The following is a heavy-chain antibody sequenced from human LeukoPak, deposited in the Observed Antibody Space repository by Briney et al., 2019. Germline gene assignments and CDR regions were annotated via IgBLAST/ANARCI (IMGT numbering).Heavy chain of an antibody. J-gene: IGHJ4*02. V-gene: IGHV3-11*01. CDR1: EFTFSDYY. CDR3: ATDLQGGYYYGSGSYYDY. Sequence: GGSLRLSCAASEFTFSDYYMSWIRQAPGKGLEWDSYISGSGNTIYYADSVKGRFTISRDNAKNSLYLQMNSLRAEDTAVYYCATDLQGGYYYGSGSYYDYWGQGTLVTVSS. CDR2: ISGSGNTI. D-gene: IGHD3-10*01.